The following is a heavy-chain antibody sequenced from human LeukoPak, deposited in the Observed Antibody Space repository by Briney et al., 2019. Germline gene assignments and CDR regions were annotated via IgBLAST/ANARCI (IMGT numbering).Heavy chain of an antibody. CDR2: IRYDGSNK. D-gene: IGHD2-2*02. V-gene: IGHV3-30*02. CDR3: AKAHLSYCSSTSCYTHYYYYYYMDV. CDR1: GFTFSSYG. J-gene: IGHJ6*03. Sequence: GGSLRLSCAASGFTFSSYGMHWVRQAPGKGLEWVAFIRYDGSNKYYADSVKGRFTISRDNSKNTLYLQMNSLRAEDTAVYYCAKAHLSYCSSTSCYTHYYYYYYMDVWGKGTTVTVSS.